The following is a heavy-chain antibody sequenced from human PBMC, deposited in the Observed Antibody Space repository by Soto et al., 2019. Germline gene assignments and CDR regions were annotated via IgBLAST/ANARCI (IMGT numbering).Heavy chain of an antibody. CDR1: GSTFTGYY. V-gene: IGHV1-2*02. D-gene: IGHD3-22*01. Sequence: ASVNVSCKASGSTFTGYYMHWVRQAPGQGLEWMGWINPNSGGTNYAQKFQGRVTMTRDTSISTAYMELSRLRSDDTAVYYCARGQSSGYYYLSYAFDIWGQGTMVTVSS. CDR3: ARGQSSGYYYLSYAFDI. J-gene: IGHJ3*02. CDR2: INPNSGGT.